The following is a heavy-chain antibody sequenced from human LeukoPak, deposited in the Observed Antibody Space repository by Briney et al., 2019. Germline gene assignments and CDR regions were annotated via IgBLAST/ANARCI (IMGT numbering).Heavy chain of an antibody. CDR1: GFTFSSYG. J-gene: IGHJ4*02. V-gene: IGHV3-30*18. D-gene: IGHD3-10*01. Sequence: GGSLRLSCAASGFTFSSYGMPWVRQAPGKGLEWVAVISYDGSNKYYADSVKGRFTISRDNSKNTLYLQMNSLRAEDTAVYYCAKDRGTMVRGVISAGYFDYWGQGTLVTVSS. CDR2: ISYDGSNK. CDR3: AKDRGTMVRGVISAGYFDY.